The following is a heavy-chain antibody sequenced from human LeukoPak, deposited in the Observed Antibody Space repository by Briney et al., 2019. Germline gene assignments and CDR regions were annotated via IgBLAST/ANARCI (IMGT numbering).Heavy chain of an antibody. CDR2: IHPRRGDT. Sequence: ASVKVSCKTSGYSFTAFYIHWVRQAPGQGLEWMGWIHPRRGDTNYAQKFQGRVTMTRDTSISTAYLDLSSLRSDDTAVYYCARGHYYDSSGYPGAFDIWGQGTMVTVSS. V-gene: IGHV1-2*02. J-gene: IGHJ3*02. D-gene: IGHD3-22*01. CDR3: ARGHYYDSSGYPGAFDI. CDR1: GYSFTAFY.